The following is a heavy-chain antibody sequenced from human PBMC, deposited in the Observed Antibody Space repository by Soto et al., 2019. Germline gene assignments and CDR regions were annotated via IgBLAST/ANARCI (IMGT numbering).Heavy chain of an antibody. CDR2: ISIYNGNT. V-gene: IGHV1-18*04. CDR3: AREAIVAGATTGMDV. CDR1: GDTFTSNG. J-gene: IGHJ6*02. D-gene: IGHD1-26*01. Sequence: ASVKVSCKASGDTFTSNGISWVRHAPGQGLEWLAWISIYNGNTQYAQKVQGRVTMTTDTSTSTVYMELSRLRSDDTAVYYCAREAIVAGATTGMDVWGQGTTVTVSS.